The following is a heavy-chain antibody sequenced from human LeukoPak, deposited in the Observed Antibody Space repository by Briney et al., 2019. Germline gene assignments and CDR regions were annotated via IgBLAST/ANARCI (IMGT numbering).Heavy chain of an antibody. CDR1: GDAFNSHT. V-gene: IGHV1-69*17. Sequence: SVKVSCKASGDAFNSHTINWVRQAPGQGLEWVGSIIPSFGIPSYAQKFRGRTTISADTSTTTAYMDLTSLRSEDTAVYYCARDFWGTMVRGASMDVWGQGTTVTVSS. CDR2: IIPSFGIP. J-gene: IGHJ6*02. CDR3: ARDFWGTMVRGASMDV. D-gene: IGHD3-10*01.